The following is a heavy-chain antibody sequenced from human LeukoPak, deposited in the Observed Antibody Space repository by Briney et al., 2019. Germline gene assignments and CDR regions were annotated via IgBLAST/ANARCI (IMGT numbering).Heavy chain of an antibody. D-gene: IGHD6-19*01. V-gene: IGHV1-8*01. J-gene: IGHJ4*02. CDR2: MNPNSGNT. CDR1: GYTFTSYD. Sequence: ASVKVSCKASGYTFTSYDINWVRQATGQGLEWMGWMNPNSGNTGYAQKFQGRVTMTRNTSISTAYMELSSLRSEDTAVYYCARGHDSSGWSGGDYWGQGTLVTVSS. CDR3: ARGHDSSGWSGGDY.